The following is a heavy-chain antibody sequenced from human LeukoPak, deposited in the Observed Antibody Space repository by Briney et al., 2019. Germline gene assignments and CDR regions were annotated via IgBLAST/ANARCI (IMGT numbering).Heavy chain of an antibody. Sequence: GASVKIYCKASGHPCSGYYMHWVRNAPGQGLEWITWINPNSGGTNYAQKFQGRVTMTRDTSISTAYMELSRLRSDDTAVYYCARDALRNRHWGAWFDPWGQGTLVTVSS. V-gene: IGHV1-2*02. CDR3: ARDALRNRHWGAWFDP. CDR2: INPNSGGT. D-gene: IGHD7-27*01. CDR1: GHPCSGYY. J-gene: IGHJ5*02.